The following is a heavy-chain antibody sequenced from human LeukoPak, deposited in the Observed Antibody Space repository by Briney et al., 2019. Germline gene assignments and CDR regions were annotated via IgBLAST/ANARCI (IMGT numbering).Heavy chain of an antibody. J-gene: IGHJ5*02. CDR1: GYTFTGYY. Sequence: ASVKVSCKASGYTFTGYYMHWVRQAPGQGLEWMGWINPNSGGTNYAQKFQGRVTMTRDTSISTAYMELSRLRSDDAAVYYCARDLIMEGLFPAWGQGTLVTVSS. CDR3: ARDLIMEGLFPA. V-gene: IGHV1-2*02. D-gene: IGHD3-3*01. CDR2: INPNSGGT.